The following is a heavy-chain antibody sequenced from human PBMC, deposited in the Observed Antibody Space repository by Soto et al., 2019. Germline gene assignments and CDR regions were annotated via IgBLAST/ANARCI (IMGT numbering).Heavy chain of an antibody. CDR2: ISGSGGST. CDR1: GFTFSNYA. V-gene: IGHV3-23*01. J-gene: IGHJ4*02. CDR3: ASRNSGWYFDY. D-gene: IGHD6-19*01. Sequence: EVQLLESGGGLVQPGGSLRLSCAASGFTFSNYAMNWVRQAPGKGLEWVSVISGSGGSTYYADSVKGRFTISRDNSKNTLHLQMTRLRAEDTAVYYCASRNSGWYFDYWGQGTLVTVSS.